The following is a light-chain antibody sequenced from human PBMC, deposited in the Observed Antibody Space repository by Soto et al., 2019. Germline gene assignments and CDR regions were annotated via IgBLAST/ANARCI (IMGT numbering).Light chain of an antibody. CDR1: PSVRSN. Sequence: IVITHSRATLCVSPGKRAALSRLGSPSVRSNLAWDQQKPSQGPRFLISGKAPRANAIPATFSGSGSGPEFTLTISRPQSEDFAVYYCQQYNNWRWTCGQGTKVDIK. CDR3: QQYNNWRWT. J-gene: IGKJ1*01. CDR2: GKA. V-gene: IGKV3-15*01.